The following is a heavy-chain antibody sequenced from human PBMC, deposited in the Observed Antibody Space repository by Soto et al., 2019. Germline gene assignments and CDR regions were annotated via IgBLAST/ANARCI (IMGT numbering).Heavy chain of an antibody. Sequence: GGSLRLSCAASGFTFSSYWMRWVRQAPGKGLVWVSRINSDGSSTSYADSVKGRFTISRDNAKNTLYLQMNSLRAEDTAVYYCARAGNWGPHDYWGQGTLVTVSS. CDR3: ARAGNWGPHDY. V-gene: IGHV3-74*01. CDR1: GFTFSSYW. CDR2: INSDGSST. D-gene: IGHD7-27*01. J-gene: IGHJ4*02.